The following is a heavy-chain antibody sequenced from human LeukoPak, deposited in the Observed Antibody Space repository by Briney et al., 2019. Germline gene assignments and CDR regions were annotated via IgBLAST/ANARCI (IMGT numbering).Heavy chain of an antibody. D-gene: IGHD2-15*01. CDR3: ARALTPGYCSGGTCSYFDY. CDR1: GGSISSYY. V-gene: IGHV4-59*01. J-gene: IGHJ4*02. CDR2: IYYSGST. Sequence: SETLSLTCTVSGGSISSYYWSWIRQPPGKGLEWIGYIYYSGSTNSNPSLKSRVTISVGTSKNQFSLKVSFVTAADTAVYYCARALTPGYCSGGTCSYFDYWGQGTLVTVSS.